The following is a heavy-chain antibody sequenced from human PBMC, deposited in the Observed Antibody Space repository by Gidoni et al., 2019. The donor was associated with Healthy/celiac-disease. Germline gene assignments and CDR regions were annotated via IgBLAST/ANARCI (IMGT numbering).Heavy chain of an antibody. V-gene: IGHV1-69*09. CDR2: IIPILGIA. J-gene: IGHJ4*02. Sequence: QVQLVQSGAEGQKPGSAVKVCCKASGGTVSSYAISCVRQAPGQGREWMGRIIPILGIANYAQKFQGRVTITADKSTSTAYMELSSLRSEDTVVYYCARGYDSSGYYTSGFDYWGQGTLVTVSS. D-gene: IGHD3-22*01. CDR3: ARGYDSSGYYTSGFDY. CDR1: GGTVSSYA.